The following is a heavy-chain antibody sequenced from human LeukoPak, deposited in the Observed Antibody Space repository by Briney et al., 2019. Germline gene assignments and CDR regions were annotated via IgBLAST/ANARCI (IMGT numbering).Heavy chain of an antibody. J-gene: IGHJ4*02. CDR3: ARIAVADNLFDY. CDR2: ISSSGTYI. V-gene: IGHV3-21*01. D-gene: IGHD6-19*01. Sequence: GGSLRLSCAASAFTFSGYSMTWVRQAPGEGLEWVSSISSSGTYIYYADSVKGRFTISRDNAKNSLYLQMNSLRAEDTAAYYCARIAVADNLFDYWGQGTLVTVSS. CDR1: AFTFSGYS.